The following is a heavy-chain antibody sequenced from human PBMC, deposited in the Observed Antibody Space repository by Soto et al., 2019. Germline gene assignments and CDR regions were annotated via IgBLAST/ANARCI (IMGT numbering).Heavy chain of an antibody. CDR3: ARAHCSGGSCYSVQHWFDP. D-gene: IGHD2-15*01. J-gene: IGHJ5*02. V-gene: IGHV4-4*02. CDR2: MYHSGST. Sequence: QLQRQESGPGLVKPSGILSLTCAVSGGSISSSNWWSWVRQPPGKGLEWIGEMYHSGSTNHNPSLKSRVTISVDKSKNQFSLKLSSVTAADTAVYYCARAHCSGGSCYSVQHWFDPWGQGTLVTVSS. CDR1: GGSISSSNW.